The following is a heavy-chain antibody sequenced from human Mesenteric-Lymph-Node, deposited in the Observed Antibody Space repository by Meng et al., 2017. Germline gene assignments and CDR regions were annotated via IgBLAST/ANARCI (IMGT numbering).Heavy chain of an antibody. D-gene: IGHD3-16*01. J-gene: IGHJ4*02. CDR2: IKPDESEK. Sequence: GESLKISCAASGFTFRDYWMSWVRQAPGKGLEWVANIKPDESEKYYVDSVKGRFTVSRDNAKNSLYLQMNNLRAEDTAVYYCAANSYTYNWGQGTMVTVSS. CDR1: GFTFRDYW. CDR3: AANSYTYN. V-gene: IGHV3-7*01.